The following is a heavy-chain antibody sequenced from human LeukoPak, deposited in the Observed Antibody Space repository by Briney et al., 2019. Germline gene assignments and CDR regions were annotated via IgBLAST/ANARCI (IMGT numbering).Heavy chain of an antibody. Sequence: ASVKVSCKASGYTFTAYYVHWVRQAPGQGLEWMGRINPNSGGTSYAQKFQGRVTMTRDTSISTAYMELSRLTSDDTAVYYCAREENCSGGSCYYYWGQGTLVTVSS. CDR3: AREENCSGGSCYYY. V-gene: IGHV1-2*06. J-gene: IGHJ4*02. CDR2: INPNSGGT. CDR1: GYTFTAYY. D-gene: IGHD2-15*01.